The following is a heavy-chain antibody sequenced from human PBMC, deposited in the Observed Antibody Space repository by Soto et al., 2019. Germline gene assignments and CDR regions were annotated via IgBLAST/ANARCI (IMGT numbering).Heavy chain of an antibody. J-gene: IGHJ5*02. D-gene: IGHD4-4*01. Sequence: QVQLVQSGAEVKKPGASVKVSCKASGYTFTGYYMHWVRQAPGQGLEWMGWINPNSGGKNYAQKFQGWVTMTRDTSISTAYMELSRLRSDDTAVYYCARAYTDYPTLLQSLGWFDPWGQGTLVTVSS. CDR3: ARAYTDYPTLLQSLGWFDP. CDR2: INPNSGGK. V-gene: IGHV1-2*04. CDR1: GYTFTGYY.